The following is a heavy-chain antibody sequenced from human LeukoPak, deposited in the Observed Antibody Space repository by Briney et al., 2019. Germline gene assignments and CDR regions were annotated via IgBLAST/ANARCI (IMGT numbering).Heavy chain of an antibody. CDR2: INPNSGGT. D-gene: IGHD2-21*02. Sequence: ASVKVSCKASGYTFTGYYMHWVRQAPGQGLEWMGWINPNSGGTNYAQKFQGRVTMARDTSISTAYMELSRLRSDDTAVYYCARHHYCGGDCYRAFDIWGQGTMVTVSS. CDR1: GYTFTGYY. J-gene: IGHJ3*02. CDR3: ARHHYCGGDCYRAFDI. V-gene: IGHV1-2*02.